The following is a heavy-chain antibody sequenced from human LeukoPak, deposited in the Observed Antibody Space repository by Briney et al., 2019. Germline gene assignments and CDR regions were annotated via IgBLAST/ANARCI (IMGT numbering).Heavy chain of an antibody. CDR3: ARVRPTVTYYYYYMDV. CDR2: IYYSGST. CDR1: GGSISSSSYY. J-gene: IGHJ6*03. V-gene: IGHV4-61*01. Sequence: PSETLSLTCTVSGGSISSSSYYWSWIRQPPGKGLEWIGYIYYSGSTNYNPSLKSRVTISVDTSKNQFSLKLSSVTAADTAVYYCARVRPTVTYYYYYMDVWGKGTTVTVSS. D-gene: IGHD4-17*01.